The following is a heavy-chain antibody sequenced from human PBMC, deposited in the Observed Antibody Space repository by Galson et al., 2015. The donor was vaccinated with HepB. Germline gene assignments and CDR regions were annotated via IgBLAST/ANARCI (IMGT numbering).Heavy chain of an antibody. D-gene: IGHD2-15*01. Sequence: SLRLSCAASGFIFSSYSMNWVRQAPGKGLEWVSYISSSSSSIYYADSVKGRFTISRDNAKNSLFLRMNSLRAEDTAVYYCARGTCSPGSCPVDYWGQGTLVTVSS. CDR3: ARGTCSPGSCPVDY. CDR2: ISSSSSSI. CDR1: GFIFSSYS. J-gene: IGHJ4*02. V-gene: IGHV3-48*01.